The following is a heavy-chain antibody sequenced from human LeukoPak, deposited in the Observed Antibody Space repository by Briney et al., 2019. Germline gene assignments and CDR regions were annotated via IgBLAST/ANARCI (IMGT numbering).Heavy chain of an antibody. CDR1: GASITSHY. CDR3: TRGYNSGWHDY. CDR2: IYNSGST. J-gene: IGHJ4*02. V-gene: IGHV4-59*08. D-gene: IGHD6-19*01. Sequence: SETLSLTCSVSGASITSHYCSWIRQPPGKGPEGIGYIYNSGSTNYNPSLKSRVTISIDTSKNQFSLRLSSVTAADTAVYYCTRGYNSGWHDYWGQGTLVTVSS.